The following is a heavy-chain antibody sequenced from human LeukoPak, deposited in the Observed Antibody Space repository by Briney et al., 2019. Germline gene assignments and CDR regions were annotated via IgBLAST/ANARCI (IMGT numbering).Heavy chain of an antibody. J-gene: IGHJ6*02. CDR1: GFTLSSYA. Sequence: GGSLRLSCAASGFTLSSYAMHRVRQAPGKGLEWVAVISYDGSNKYYADSLKGRFTISRDNSKNMLYLQMNSLRAEDTAVYYCARCERDYYYYYGMDVWGQGTTVTVSS. CDR2: ISYDGSNK. D-gene: IGHD1-1*01. CDR3: ARCERDYYYYYGMDV. V-gene: IGHV3-30-3*01.